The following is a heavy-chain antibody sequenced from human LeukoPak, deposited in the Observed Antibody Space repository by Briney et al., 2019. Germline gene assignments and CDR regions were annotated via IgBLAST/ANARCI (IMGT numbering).Heavy chain of an antibody. CDR3: AGEGVTGPTDNWFDP. CDR2: IWYDGSDK. Sequence: GGSLRLSCAASGFTFSSYGMHWVRQAPGKGLEWVAVIWYDGSDKYYADSVKGRFTISRDNSKNTLYLQMNSLRAEDTAVYYCAGEGVTGPTDNWFDPWGQGTLVTVSS. V-gene: IGHV3-33*01. CDR1: GFTFSSYG. D-gene: IGHD1-14*01. J-gene: IGHJ5*02.